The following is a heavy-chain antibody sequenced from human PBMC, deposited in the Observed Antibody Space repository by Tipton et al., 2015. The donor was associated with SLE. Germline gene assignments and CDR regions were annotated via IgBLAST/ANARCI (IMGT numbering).Heavy chain of an antibody. J-gene: IGHJ1*01. CDR2: IYQTGST. D-gene: IGHD5-12*01. CDR1: DYSISSGSY. Sequence: TLSLTCSVSDYSISSGSYWGWIRQPPGKGLEWVGSIYQTGSTYYNPSLKSRVTISVHTSKNQFSLKLNSVTAADTAMYYCARSGYGRGSFFHHWGQGTRVTVSS. V-gene: IGHV4-38-2*02. CDR3: ARSGYGRGSFFHH.